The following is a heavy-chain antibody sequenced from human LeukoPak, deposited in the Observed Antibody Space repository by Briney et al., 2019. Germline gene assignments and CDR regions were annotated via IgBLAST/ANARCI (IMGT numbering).Heavy chain of an antibody. V-gene: IGHV3-21*01. CDR1: GFTFSSSS. D-gene: IGHD4-17*01. Sequence: GGSLRFSCAASGFTFSSSSMNWVRQAPGKGLEWVSSISSSSSYIYYADSVKGRFTISRDNAKNSLYLQMNSLRAEDTAVYYCAGTTVTYYYYGMDVWGQGTTVTVSS. CDR2: ISSSSSYI. CDR3: AGTTVTYYYYGMDV. J-gene: IGHJ6*02.